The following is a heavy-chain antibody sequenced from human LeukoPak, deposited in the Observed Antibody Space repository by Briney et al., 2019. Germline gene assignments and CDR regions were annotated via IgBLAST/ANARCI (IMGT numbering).Heavy chain of an antibody. V-gene: IGHV3-23*01. CDR3: AKDIYGSGSGDFDY. J-gene: IGHJ4*02. D-gene: IGHD3-10*01. CDR2: VSTSGGT. Sequence: GGSLRLSCAASGLTFSNSAMNWVRQAPGKGLECVSSVSTSGGTYYADSVKGRFTIPRDNSKNTLYLQMNSLRAEDTPVYYCAKDIYGSGSGDFDYWGQGTLVTVSS. CDR1: GLTFSNSA.